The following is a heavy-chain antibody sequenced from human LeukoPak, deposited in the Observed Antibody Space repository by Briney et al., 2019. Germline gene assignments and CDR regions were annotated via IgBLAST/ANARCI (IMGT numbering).Heavy chain of an antibody. D-gene: IGHD3-10*01. CDR1: GYSISSGYY. CDR2: IYHSGST. Sequence: SETLSLTCTVSGYSISSGYYWGWIRQPPGKGLEWIGSIYHSGSTYYNPSLKSRVTISVDTSKNQFSLKLNSVTAADTAVYYCARGPGSRGGWGQGTLVTVSS. V-gene: IGHV4-38-2*02. CDR3: ARGPGSRGG. J-gene: IGHJ4*02.